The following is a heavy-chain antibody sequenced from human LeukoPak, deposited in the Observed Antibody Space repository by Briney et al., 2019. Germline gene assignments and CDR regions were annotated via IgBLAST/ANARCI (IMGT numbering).Heavy chain of an antibody. CDR3: ARHRADYYYYGMDV. CDR2: IYYSGST. V-gene: IGHV4-39*01. D-gene: IGHD1-26*01. Sequence: SETLSLTCSVSGGSISSSSYYWGWIRQPPGKGLEWIGSIYYSGSTYYNPSLKSRVTISVDTSKNQFSLKLSSVTAADTAVYYCARHRADYYYYGMDVWGQGTTVTVSS. J-gene: IGHJ6*02. CDR1: GGSISSSSYY.